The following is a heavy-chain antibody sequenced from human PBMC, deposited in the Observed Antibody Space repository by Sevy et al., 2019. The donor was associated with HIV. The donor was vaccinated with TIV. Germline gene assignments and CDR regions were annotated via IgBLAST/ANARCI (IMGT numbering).Heavy chain of an antibody. CDR3: ARVLPKYSSGWLLDAFDI. D-gene: IGHD6-19*01. V-gene: IGHV3-7*03. CDR2: IKQDGSEK. Sequence: GGSLRLSCAASGFTFSSYWMSWVRQAPGKGLEWVANIKQDGSEKYYVDSVKGRFTISRDNAKNSLYLQMNRLRAEDTAVYYCARVLPKYSSGWLLDAFDIWGQGTMVTVSS. J-gene: IGHJ3*02. CDR1: GFTFSSYW.